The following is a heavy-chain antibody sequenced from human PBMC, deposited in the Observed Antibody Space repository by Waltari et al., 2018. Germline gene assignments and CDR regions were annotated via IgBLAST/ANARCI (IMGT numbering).Heavy chain of an antibody. V-gene: IGHV4-34*01. CDR2: INQSGST. CDR1: GGSFSGYY. J-gene: IGHJ4*02. D-gene: IGHD3-10*01. CDR3: ARGANYYGSGSYYNFAS. Sequence: QVQLQQWGAGLLKPSETLSLTCAVYGGSFSGYYWSWIRQPPGKGLEWIGEINQSGSTNYNPSLKSRVTISVDTYKNQFSLKLSSVTAADTAVYYCARGANYYGSGSYYNFASWGQGTLVTVSS.